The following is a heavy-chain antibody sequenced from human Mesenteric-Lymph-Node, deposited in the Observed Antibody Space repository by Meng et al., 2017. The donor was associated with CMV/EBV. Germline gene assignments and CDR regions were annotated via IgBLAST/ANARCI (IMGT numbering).Heavy chain of an antibody. D-gene: IGHD4-17*01. CDR2: TYYRSKWYD. CDR1: GDSVSSNSAA. CDR3: ARVKGDYVGYFDP. V-gene: IGHV6-1*01. J-gene: IGHJ4*02. Sequence: SETLSLTCAISGDSVSSNSAAWHWIRQSPSRGLEWLGRTYYRSKWYDDYAVSLRSRITINPDTSKNQFSLQLNSVTPEDTAIYYCARVKGDYVGYFDPWGQGTLVTVSS.